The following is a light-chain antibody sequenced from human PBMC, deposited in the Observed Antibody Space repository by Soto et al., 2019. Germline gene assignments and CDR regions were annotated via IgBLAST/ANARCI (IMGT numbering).Light chain of an antibody. J-gene: IGKJ2*01. V-gene: IGKV3D-20*01. CDR1: QSVSNSS. Sequence: EIVLTQSPATLSLSPGERATLSCGASQSVSNSSLAWYQQKPGLAPRLLIYDASSSATGIPDRFSGSGSGTDFTLTISRLEPEDFAVYYCQQYGSSPPYTFGQGTKLEIK. CDR3: QQYGSSPPYT. CDR2: DAS.